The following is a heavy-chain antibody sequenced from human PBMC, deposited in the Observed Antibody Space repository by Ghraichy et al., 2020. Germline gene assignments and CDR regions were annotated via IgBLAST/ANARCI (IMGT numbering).Heavy chain of an antibody. J-gene: IGHJ4*02. Sequence: GSLRLSCAASGFTVSSNYMSWVRQAPGKGLEWVSVIYSGGSTYYADSVKGRFTISRDNSKNTLYLQMNSLRAEDTAVYYCARDRSYIGSPEFDYWGQGTLVTVSS. CDR2: IYSGGST. D-gene: IGHD1-26*01. CDR1: GFTVSSNY. V-gene: IGHV3-53*01. CDR3: ARDRSYIGSPEFDY.